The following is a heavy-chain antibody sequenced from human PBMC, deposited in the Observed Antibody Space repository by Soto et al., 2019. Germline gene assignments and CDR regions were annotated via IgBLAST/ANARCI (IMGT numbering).Heavy chain of an antibody. J-gene: IGHJ6*03. V-gene: IGHV1-18*01. D-gene: IGHD3-10*01. CDR1: GYTFTSYG. CDR3: AITERGVDHTKDKYDYYMDV. Sequence: QVQLVQSGAEVKKPGASVKVSCKASGYTFTSYGISWVRQAPGQGLEWMGWISAYNGNTNYAQKLQGRVTMTTNTTTSTAYMELRSLRSDDTAVYYFAITERGVDHTKDKYDYYMDVWGKGTTVTVSS. CDR2: ISAYNGNT.